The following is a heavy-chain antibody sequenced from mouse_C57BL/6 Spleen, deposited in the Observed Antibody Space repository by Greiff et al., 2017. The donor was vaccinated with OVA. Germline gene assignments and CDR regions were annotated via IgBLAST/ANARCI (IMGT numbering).Heavy chain of an antibody. V-gene: IGHV14-2*01. D-gene: IGHD3-3*01. CDR1: GFNIKDYY. J-gene: IGHJ4*01. Sequence: VQLKESGAELVKPGASVKLSCTASGFNIKDYYMHWVKQRTEQGLEWIGRIDPEDGETKYAPKFQCKATITADTSSNTAYLQLSSLTSEDTAVYYCARSLRGAMDYWGQGTSVTVSS. CDR2: IDPEDGET. CDR3: ARSLRGAMDY.